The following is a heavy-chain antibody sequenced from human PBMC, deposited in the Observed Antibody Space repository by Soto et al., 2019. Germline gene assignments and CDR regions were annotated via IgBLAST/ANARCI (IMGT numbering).Heavy chain of an antibody. CDR3: ARPSRDGNYESRGYDY. V-gene: IGHV3-30-3*01. CDR2: ISYDGSNK. CDR1: GFTFSSYA. J-gene: IGHJ4*02. Sequence: QVQLVESGGGVVQPGRSLRLSCAASGFTFSSYAMHWVRQAPGKGLEWVAVISYDGSNKYYADSVKGRFTISRDNSKITLYLQINNLRGEDTAVYYSARPSRDGNYESRGYDYWGQGTLVTVSS. D-gene: IGHD3-22*01.